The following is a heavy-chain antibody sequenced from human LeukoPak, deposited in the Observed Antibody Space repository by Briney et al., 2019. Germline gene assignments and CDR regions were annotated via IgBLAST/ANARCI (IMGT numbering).Heavy chain of an antibody. CDR2: ITSSSSYT. V-gene: IGHV3-21*01. CDR1: GFTFSTYN. D-gene: IGHD2-15*01. Sequence: GGSLRLSCAASGFTFSTYNMNWVRQAPGKGLEWVSSITSSSSYTFYADSVKGRFTVSRDNAKNSLYLQMNSLRAEDTAVYYCASSVHCSGGSCYFDYWGQGTLVTVSS. CDR3: ASSVHCSGGSCYFDY. J-gene: IGHJ4*02.